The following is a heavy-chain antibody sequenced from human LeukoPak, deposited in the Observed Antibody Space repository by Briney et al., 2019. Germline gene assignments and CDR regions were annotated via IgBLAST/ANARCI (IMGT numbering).Heavy chain of an antibody. V-gene: IGHV3-23*01. CDR3: AKDGGLWVSAHWGDS. CDR1: GFTFSSYT. J-gene: IGHJ4*02. D-gene: IGHD7-27*01. CDR2: ITTGGPNT. Sequence: GGSLRLSCTASGFTFSSYTMSWVRQAPGKGLKWVSTITTGGPNTYYADSVKGRYTVSRDDSKNTLYLQMNSLRAEDTAVYYCAKDGGLWVSAHWGDSWGRGTLVTVSS.